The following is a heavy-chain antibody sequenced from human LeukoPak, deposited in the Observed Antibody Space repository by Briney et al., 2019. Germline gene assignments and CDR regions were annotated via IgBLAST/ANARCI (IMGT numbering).Heavy chain of an antibody. D-gene: IGHD6-19*01. CDR3: ARGSGWTGFGY. CDR1: GGSFSGYY. Sequence: PSETLSLTCAVYGGSFSGYYWSWIRQPPGKGLEWIREINHSGSTKYNPSLRSRVTISVDTSKNQFSLKLSSVTAADTAVYYCARGSGWTGFGYWGQGTLVTVSS. V-gene: IGHV4-34*01. J-gene: IGHJ4*02. CDR2: INHSGST.